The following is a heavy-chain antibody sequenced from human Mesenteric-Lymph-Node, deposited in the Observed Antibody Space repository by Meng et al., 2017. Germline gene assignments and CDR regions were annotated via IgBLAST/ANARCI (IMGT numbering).Heavy chain of an antibody. Sequence: QPLLQESGPGLGRPSEALSLTCSVSGGSISPSGYYWGWIRQPPGKGLEWIGSIGHSGFTYYTPSLKSRVTVSIDTSRNQFSLWLTSVTAANTAVYYCVRSSAWVRTGFDPWGQGTLVTVSS. J-gene: IGHJ5*02. CDR2: IGHSGFT. CDR3: VRSSAWVRTGFDP. D-gene: IGHD6-19*01. CDR1: GGSISPSGYY. V-gene: IGHV4-39*01.